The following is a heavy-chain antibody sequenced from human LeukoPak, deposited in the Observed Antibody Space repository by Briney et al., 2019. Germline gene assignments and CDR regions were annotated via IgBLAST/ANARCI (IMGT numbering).Heavy chain of an antibody. D-gene: IGHD3-22*01. Sequence: PGGSLRLSCAVSGFTFSSYSMNWVRQAPGKGLEWVSSISSSSSYIYYADSVKGRFTISRDNAKNSLYLQMNSLRAEDTAVYYCARAGDSSGYYFANWFDPWGQGTLVTVSS. CDR3: ARAGDSSGYYFANWFDP. CDR2: ISSSSSYI. J-gene: IGHJ5*02. CDR1: GFTFSSYS. V-gene: IGHV3-21*01.